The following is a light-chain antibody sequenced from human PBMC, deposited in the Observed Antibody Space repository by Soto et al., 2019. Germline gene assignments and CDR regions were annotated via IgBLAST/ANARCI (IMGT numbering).Light chain of an antibody. CDR2: AAS. CDR1: QSISSY. J-gene: IGKJ1*01. Sequence: DIQITQSPSSLSASVGDRVTITFRASQSISSYLNWYQQKPGKAPKLLIYAASSLKCGVPSRFSGSGSGTDFTLTINSLQPDDFATYYCQQYNTYKWTFGQGTKVDIK. CDR3: QQYNTYKWT. V-gene: IGKV1-39*01.